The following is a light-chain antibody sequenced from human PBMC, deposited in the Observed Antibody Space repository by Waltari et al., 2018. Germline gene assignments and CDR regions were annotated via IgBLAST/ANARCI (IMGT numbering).Light chain of an antibody. CDR3: SSYASIIPPFL. J-gene: IGLJ1*01. CDR1: SSDLGGYSF. V-gene: IGLV2-14*01. Sequence: QSALTQPASVSGSPGQSITISCTRSSSDLGGYSFVSWYQQHPGKAPKLMIYDVSHRPSGVSNGFSDSKSGNTASLTISGLQPVDEADYYFSSYASIIPPFLFGTGTKVTVL. CDR2: DVS.